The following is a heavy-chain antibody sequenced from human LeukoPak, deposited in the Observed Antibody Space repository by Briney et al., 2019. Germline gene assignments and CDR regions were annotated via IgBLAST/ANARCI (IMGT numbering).Heavy chain of an antibody. J-gene: IGHJ5*02. CDR2: IIPIFGTA. CDR3: ARRIAVAGKNWFDP. V-gene: IGHV1-69*13. D-gene: IGHD6-19*01. Sequence: SVKVSCKASGGTFSSYAISWVRQAPGQGLEWMGGIIPIFGTANYAQKFQGRVTITADESTSTAYMELSSLRSEDTSVYYSARRIAVAGKNWFDPWGQGTLVTVSS. CDR1: GGTFSSYA.